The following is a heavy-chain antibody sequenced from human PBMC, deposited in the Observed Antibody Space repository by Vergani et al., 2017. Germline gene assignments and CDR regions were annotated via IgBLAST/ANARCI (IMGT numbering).Heavy chain of an antibody. J-gene: IGHJ6*02. D-gene: IGHD3-10*01. CDR2: ISYDGSNK. CDR1: GFTFSSYA. Sequence: VQLVESGGGVVQPGRSLRLSCAASGFTFSSYAMHWVRQAPGKGLEWVAVISYDGSNKYYADSVKGRFTISRDNSKNTLYLQMNSLRAEDTAVYYCAKDGWGDTIYYYYYGMDVWGQGTTVTVSS. V-gene: IGHV3-30-3*01. CDR3: AKDGWGDTIYYYYYGMDV.